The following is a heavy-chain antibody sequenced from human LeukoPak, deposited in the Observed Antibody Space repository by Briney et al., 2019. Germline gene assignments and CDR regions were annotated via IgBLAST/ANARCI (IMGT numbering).Heavy chain of an antibody. V-gene: IGHV3-66*01. CDR3: AREVRGDHYFDY. J-gene: IGHJ4*02. CDR2: IYSGGST. CDR1: GFTVSSNY. Sequence: GGSRRLSCAASGFTVSSNYMSWVRQAPGKGLEWVSVIYSGGSTYYADSVKGGFTISRDNSKNTLYLQMNSLRAEDTAVYYCAREVRGDHYFDYWGQGTLVTVSS. D-gene: IGHD3-10*01.